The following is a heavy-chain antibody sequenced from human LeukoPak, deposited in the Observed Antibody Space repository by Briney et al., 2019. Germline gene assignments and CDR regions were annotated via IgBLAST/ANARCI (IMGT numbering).Heavy chain of an antibody. Sequence: GGSLRLSCAASGFTFTDYYMAWIRQAPGKGLEWVSYISSSGTAYHADSVKGRFTIYGDNDKSSVHLQMNTLRAEDTAVYYCVRSKWELGYWGQGTLVTVSS. CDR2: ISSSGTA. D-gene: IGHD1-26*01. CDR1: GFTFTDYY. CDR3: VRSKWELGY. V-gene: IGHV3-11*01. J-gene: IGHJ4*02.